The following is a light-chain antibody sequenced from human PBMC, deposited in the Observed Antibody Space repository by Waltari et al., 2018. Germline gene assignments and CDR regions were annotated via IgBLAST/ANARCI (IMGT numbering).Light chain of an antibody. Sequence: DIVMTQSPESLAVSLGERATINCKSSLSLLYNSNNKNYLAWYQQKPGQPPKLLIYWASTRESGVPERFRGSGSRTDFTLTISSLQAEDVAVYFCQQYYNTPLTFGPGTKVDVK. V-gene: IGKV4-1*01. CDR2: WAS. J-gene: IGKJ3*01. CDR1: LSLLYNSNNKNY. CDR3: QQYYNTPLT.